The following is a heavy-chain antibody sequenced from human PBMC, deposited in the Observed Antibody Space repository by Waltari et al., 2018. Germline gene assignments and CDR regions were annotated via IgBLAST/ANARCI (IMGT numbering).Heavy chain of an antibody. V-gene: IGHV1-2*02. D-gene: IGHD5-12*01. CDR3: ARDYGDGYNYFDY. Sequence: QVQLVQSGAEVKKPGASVKVSCKASGYTFTGYYMHWVRQVPGQGLEWMGWINPNSGGTNYAQKFQGRVTMTRDTSINTAYMDLSRLRSDDTAMYYCARDYGDGYNYFDYWGQGTLVTVSS. CDR1: GYTFTGYY. CDR2: INPNSGGT. J-gene: IGHJ4*02.